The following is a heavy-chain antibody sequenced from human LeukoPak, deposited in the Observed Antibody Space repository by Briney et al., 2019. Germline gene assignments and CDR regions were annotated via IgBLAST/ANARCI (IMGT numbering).Heavy chain of an antibody. CDR3: SRESGPYCPFGH. CDR1: GGSITTTNF. Sequence: PSETLSLTCGVSGGSITTTNFWSWVRQPPGGGLEWIGEISLRGRTQYNHSLKSRVKFSIAESKNHLYLSLASVTAADTAVYYCSRESGPYCPFGHWGQGTLVAVTS. J-gene: IGHJ5*02. V-gene: IGHV4-4*02. D-gene: IGHD1-26*01. CDR2: ISLRGRT.